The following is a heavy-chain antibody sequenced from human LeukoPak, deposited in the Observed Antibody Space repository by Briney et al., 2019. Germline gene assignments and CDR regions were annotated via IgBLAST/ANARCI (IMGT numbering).Heavy chain of an antibody. D-gene: IGHD1-26*01. V-gene: IGHV4-39*01. CDR2: IYSSGSA. CDR1: GGSINSNNYY. CDR3: ARLDLVGATTPAY. Sequence: SETLSLTCTVSGGSINSNNYYWGWIRQPPGKGLEWIGSIYSSGSAYYNPSLKSRVTISVDTSKNQFSLRLSSVTAADTAVYYCARLDLVGATTPAYWGQGTLVIVSS. J-gene: IGHJ4*02.